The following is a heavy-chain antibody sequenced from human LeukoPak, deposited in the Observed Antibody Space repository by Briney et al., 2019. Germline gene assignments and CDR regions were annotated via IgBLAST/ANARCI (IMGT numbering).Heavy chain of an antibody. V-gene: IGHV3-30-3*01. CDR3: ARADYGDHYFDY. J-gene: IGHJ4*02. Sequence: GGSLRLSCAASGFTFSSYVMHWVRQAPGKGLEWVAVISYDGSNKYYADSVKGRFTISRDNSKNTLYLQMNSLRAEDTAVYYCARADYGDHYFDYWGQGTLVTVSS. D-gene: IGHD4-17*01. CDR1: GFTFSSYV. CDR2: ISYDGSNK.